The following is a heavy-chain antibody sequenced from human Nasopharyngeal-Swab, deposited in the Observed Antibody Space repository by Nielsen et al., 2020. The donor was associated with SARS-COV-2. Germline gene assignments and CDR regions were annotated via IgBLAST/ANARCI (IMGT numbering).Heavy chain of an antibody. D-gene: IGHD2-21*01. CDR3: AKAPYLRGLDV. CDR1: GFTFSSYA. CDR2: ISGSGDTT. J-gene: IGHJ6*02. V-gene: IGHV3-23*01. Sequence: GGSLRLSCAASGFTFSSYAMSWVRQAPGKGLEWVSIISGSGDTTYYADSVNDLVPISRHSSKNTLYLQMNSLRVEDTALYYCAKAPYLRGLDVWGQGTTVTVSS.